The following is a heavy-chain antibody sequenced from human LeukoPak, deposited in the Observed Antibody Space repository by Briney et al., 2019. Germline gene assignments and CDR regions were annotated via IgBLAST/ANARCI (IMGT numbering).Heavy chain of an antibody. CDR2: ISSSGSSI. Sequence: GGSLRLSCAASGFTFSDYYMSWIRQAPGKGLEWVSYISSSGSSIYFADSVKGRFSISRDNAKNSLYLQMNSLRAEDTAVYYCARGYDSSGYYLVGPAFDIWGQGTMVTVSS. J-gene: IGHJ3*02. CDR3: ARGYDSSGYYLVGPAFDI. V-gene: IGHV3-11*04. CDR1: GFTFSDYY. D-gene: IGHD3-22*01.